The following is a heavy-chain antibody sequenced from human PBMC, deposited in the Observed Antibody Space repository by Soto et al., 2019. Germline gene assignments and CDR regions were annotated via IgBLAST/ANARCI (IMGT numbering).Heavy chain of an antibody. Sequence: ASVKVSCKASGGTFSSYAISWVRQAPGQVLEWVGVIIPIFGTANYAQKFQGRVTITADESTSTAYMELSSLRSEDTAVYYCARGRWDYYDSSGYYPFDYGGQGTLVTVSS. CDR2: IIPIFGTA. J-gene: IGHJ4*02. CDR1: GGTFSSYA. D-gene: IGHD3-22*01. V-gene: IGHV1-69*13. CDR3: ARGRWDYYDSSGYYPFDY.